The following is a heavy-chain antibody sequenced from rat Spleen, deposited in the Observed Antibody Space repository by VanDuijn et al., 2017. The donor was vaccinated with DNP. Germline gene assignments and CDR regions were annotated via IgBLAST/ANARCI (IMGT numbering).Heavy chain of an antibody. D-gene: IGHD1-2*01. J-gene: IGHJ2*01. CDR2: ISYDGGST. V-gene: IGHV5-22*01. CDR1: GFTFSTYY. Sequence: EVQLVESGGGLVQPGGSIHLSCAASGFTFSTYYMAWVRQAPTKGLEWVAYISYDGGSTYYGDSVKGRFTISRENAKSTLYLQMNSLRSEDMATYYCVRRGYYSSFDYWGQGVMVTVSS. CDR3: VRRGYYSSFDY.